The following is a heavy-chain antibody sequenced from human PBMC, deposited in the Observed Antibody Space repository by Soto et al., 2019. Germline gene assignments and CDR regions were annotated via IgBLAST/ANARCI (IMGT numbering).Heavy chain of an antibody. J-gene: IGHJ3*02. CDR2: ISGSGGST. CDR3: AKEGYCSSTSCYTGAFDI. Sequence: LRLSCAASGFTFSSYAMSWVRQAPGKGLEWVSAISGSGGSTYYADSVKGRFTISRDNSKNTLYLQMNSLRAEDTAVYYCAKEGYCSSTSCYTGAFDIWGQGTMVTVSS. CDR1: GFTFSSYA. V-gene: IGHV3-23*01. D-gene: IGHD2-2*02.